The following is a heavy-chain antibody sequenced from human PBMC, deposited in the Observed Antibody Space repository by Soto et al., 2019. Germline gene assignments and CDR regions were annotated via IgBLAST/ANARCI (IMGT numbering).Heavy chain of an antibody. CDR3: ARHADCTPTTCYSHYYFGMGI. CDR1: GYNFTNYL. V-gene: IGHV5-10-1*01. Sequence: GESLKISCQDSGYNFTNYLITWVRQMPGRGLEWMGRIDPSDSYSYYSPSFQGHVTFSADKSINTAYLQWSSLKASDTAVYYCARHADCTPTTCYSHYYFGMGIWGQGTTVTVSS. D-gene: IGHD2-2*02. CDR2: IDPSDSYS. J-gene: IGHJ6*02.